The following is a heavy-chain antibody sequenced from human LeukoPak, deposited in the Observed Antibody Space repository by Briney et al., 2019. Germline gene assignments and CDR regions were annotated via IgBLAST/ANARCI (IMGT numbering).Heavy chain of an antibody. CDR1: GISVSNYY. CDR3: ARDRRGEKDFDV. J-gene: IGHJ3*01. V-gene: IGHV3-53*04. CDR2: IYADGYT. Sequence: PGGSLRLSCAASGISVSNYYMSWVRQAPGEGLEWVSAIYADGYTRDAASVKGRFSISRHNSKNTVYLQMDNLRPEDTAVYYCARDRRGEKDFDVWGPGTMVTVSS.